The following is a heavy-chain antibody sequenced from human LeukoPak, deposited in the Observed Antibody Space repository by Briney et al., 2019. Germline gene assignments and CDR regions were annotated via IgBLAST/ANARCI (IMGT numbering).Heavy chain of an antibody. CDR2: IYSIGST. J-gene: IGHJ4*02. CDR3: ASGGFGELY. D-gene: IGHD3-10*01. V-gene: IGHV3-53*01. CDR1: GFSVSSSF. Sequence: GGSLRLSCAASGFSVSSSFMSWVRQAPGKGLEWVSVIYSIGSTFYADSVKGRFTISRDNSKNTLYLHMNSLRAEDTAVYYCASGGFGELYWGQGALVTVSS.